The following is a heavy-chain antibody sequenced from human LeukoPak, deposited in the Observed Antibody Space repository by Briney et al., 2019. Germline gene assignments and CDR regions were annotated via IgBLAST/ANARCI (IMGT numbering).Heavy chain of an antibody. V-gene: IGHV3-20*01. CDR3: ARDVSSSWYSDFDY. D-gene: IGHD6-13*01. CDR1: GFTFDDYG. J-gene: IGHJ4*02. Sequence: GGSLRLSCAASGFTFDDYGMSWVRQAPGKGLEWVSGINWNGGSTGYADSVKGRFTISRDNAKNSLYLQMNSLRAEDTALYHCARDVSSSWYSDFDYWGQGTLVTVSS. CDR2: INWNGGST.